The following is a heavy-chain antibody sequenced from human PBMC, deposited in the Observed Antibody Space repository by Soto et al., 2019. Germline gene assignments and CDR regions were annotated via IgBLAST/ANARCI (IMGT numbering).Heavy chain of an antibody. J-gene: IGHJ4*02. CDR2: IRTSPTTI. Sequence: EVQLVESGGGLVQPGGSLRLSCAASGFTFSAYSMNWVRKAPGKGLEWISYIRTSPTTIHYADSVKGRFTISRDNAKNSLYLQMNSLRAEDTAIYYCARDYHDAFDFWGQGTLVTVSS. V-gene: IGHV3-48*01. CDR3: ARDYHDAFDF. CDR1: GFTFSAYS. D-gene: IGHD2-2*01.